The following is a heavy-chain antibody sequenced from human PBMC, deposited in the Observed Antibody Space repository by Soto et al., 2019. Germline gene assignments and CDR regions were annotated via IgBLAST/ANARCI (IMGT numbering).Heavy chain of an antibody. Sequence: PRGSLRLSCAASGFIFENFGMRWVRQAPGKGREWISSISGSGFKKYYADSVKGRFTISRDNSKSTVYLELNNLSAEDTAVYHCAKNQGVELVPLATVDWFDPWGQGSVVTVSS. CDR2: ISGSGFKK. CDR1: GFIFENFG. J-gene: IGHJ5*02. CDR3: AKNQGVELVPLATVDWFDP. D-gene: IGHD1-26*01. V-gene: IGHV3-23*01.